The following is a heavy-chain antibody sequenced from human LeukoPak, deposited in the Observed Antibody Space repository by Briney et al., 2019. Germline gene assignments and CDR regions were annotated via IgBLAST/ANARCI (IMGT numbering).Heavy chain of an antibody. J-gene: IGHJ3*02. CDR3: ANPSGSFDI. CDR2: IWYDGSNK. CDR1: GITFSSDA. V-gene: IGHV3-33*06. Sequence: GRSLRLSCVASGITFSSDAMHWVRQAPGKGLEWVAVIWYDGSNKYYADSVKGRFTISRDNSKNTLYLQMNSLRAEDTAVYYCANPSGSFDIWGQGTMVTVSS.